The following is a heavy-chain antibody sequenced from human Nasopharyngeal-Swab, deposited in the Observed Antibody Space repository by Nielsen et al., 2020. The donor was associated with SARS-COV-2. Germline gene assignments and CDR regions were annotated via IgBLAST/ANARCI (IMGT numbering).Heavy chain of an antibody. D-gene: IGHD4-23*01. V-gene: IGHV1-46*01. Sequence: ASVQVSCKASGYTFTSYYMHWVRQAPGQGLEWMGIINPSGGSTSYAQKFQVRVTMTRDTSTSTVYMELSSLRSEDTAVYYCARDYGGYLGEPWGQGTLVTVSS. J-gene: IGHJ5*02. CDR2: INPSGGST. CDR3: ARDYGGYLGEP. CDR1: GYTFTSYY.